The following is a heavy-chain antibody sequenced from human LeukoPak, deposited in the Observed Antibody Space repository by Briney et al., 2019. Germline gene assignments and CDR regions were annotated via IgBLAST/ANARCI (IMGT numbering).Heavy chain of an antibody. D-gene: IGHD3-16*01. J-gene: IGHJ4*02. CDR3: AREGVPGDGDHFDY. CDR2: ITGSGTI. CDR1: GFTFSSYA. Sequence: GGSLRLSCSASGFTFSSYAMNWIRQASGKGLEWVSYITGSGTIYYADSVKGRFTISRDNARDSLYLQMNSLRAEDTAVYYCAREGVPGDGDHFDYWGQGTVVTVSS. V-gene: IGHV3-48*03.